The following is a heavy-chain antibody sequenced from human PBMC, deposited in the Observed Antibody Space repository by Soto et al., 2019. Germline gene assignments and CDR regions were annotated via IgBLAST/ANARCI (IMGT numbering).Heavy chain of an antibody. J-gene: IGHJ4*02. V-gene: IGHV3-30-3*01. CDR2: ISEDGSSQ. D-gene: IGHD3-9*01. CDR3: ARGRNAKYYDI. Sequence: QVQLLQSGGGAVQPGTSLTLSCAATGFTFANYPIHWVRQGPDKGLEWLALISEDGSSQYFADSVKGRFTVTRDNSKNTLYLHLNGLRREDAAVYHCARGRNAKYYDIWGQGSLVSV. CDR1: GFTFANYP.